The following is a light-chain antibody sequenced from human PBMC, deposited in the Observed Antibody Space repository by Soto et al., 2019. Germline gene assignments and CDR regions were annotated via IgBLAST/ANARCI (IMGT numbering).Light chain of an antibody. CDR3: QQRVNWPLT. J-gene: IGKJ4*01. V-gene: IGKV3-11*01. CDR2: EAS. Sequence: EIVLTQSPATLSLSPGERATLSCRASQSVSSYLAWYQQKPGQAPRLLISEASNRATGIPVRFSGSGSGTDFTLTISSLEPEDFAVYYCQQRVNWPLTFGGGTKVEIK. CDR1: QSVSSY.